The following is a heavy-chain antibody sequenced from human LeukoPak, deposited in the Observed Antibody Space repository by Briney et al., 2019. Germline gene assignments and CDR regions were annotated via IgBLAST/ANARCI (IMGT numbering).Heavy chain of an antibody. CDR1: GGSISSGDYY. J-gene: IGHJ4*02. D-gene: IGHD3-22*01. V-gene: IGHV4-30-4*02. CDR2: IYYSGST. CDR3: ARGNPYYYDSSGYYYDYFDY. Sequence: NPSETLSLTCTVSGGSISSGDYYWSWIRQPPGKGLEWIGYIYYSGSTYYNPSLKSRVTISVDTSKNQFSLKLSSVTAADTAVYYCARGNPYYYDSSGYYYDYFDYWGQGTLVTVSS.